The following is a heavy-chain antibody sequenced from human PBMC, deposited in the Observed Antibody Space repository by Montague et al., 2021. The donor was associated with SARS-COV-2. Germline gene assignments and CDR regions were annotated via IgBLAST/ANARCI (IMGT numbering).Heavy chain of an antibody. CDR2: IYYSGST. J-gene: IGHJ4*02. D-gene: IGHD3-3*01. CDR1: GGSISSSSNY. V-gene: IGHV4-39*01. CDR3: ARVNFHITIFGVVSSRVFDY. Sequence: SETLSLTCIVSGGSISSSSNYWGWIRQPPGKGLEWIGNIYYSGSTYYNPSLKSRVTISVDTSKNQFSLKLSSVTAADTAVYYCARVNFHITIFGVVSSRVFDYWGRGTLVTVSS.